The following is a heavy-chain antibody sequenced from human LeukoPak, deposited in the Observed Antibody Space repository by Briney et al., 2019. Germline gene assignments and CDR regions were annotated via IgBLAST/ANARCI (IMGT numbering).Heavy chain of an antibody. D-gene: IGHD2-2*01. V-gene: IGHV3-23*01. CDR3: AXHLRXGYCSSTSCPWVLSFDX. CDR1: GFTFSSYA. J-gene: IGHJ4*02. Sequence: QPGGSLRLSCAASGFTFSSYAMSWVRQAPGKGLEWVSAISGSDGSTYYADSVKGRFTISRDNSKNTLYLQMNSLRAEDTAVYYCAXHLRXGYCSSTSCPWVLSFDXXGQGXXXTV. CDR2: ISGSDGST.